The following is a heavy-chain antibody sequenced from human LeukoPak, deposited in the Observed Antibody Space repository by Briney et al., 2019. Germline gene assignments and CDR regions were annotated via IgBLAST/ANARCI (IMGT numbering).Heavy chain of an antibody. CDR1: GGSISSSSYY. J-gene: IGHJ4*02. D-gene: IGHD3-10*01. CDR2: IYYSGST. Sequence: SETLSLTCTVSGGSISSSSYYWGWIRQPPGKGLEWIGSIYYSGSTYYNPSLKSRVTISVDTSKNQFSLKLSSVTAADTAVYYCARVGQGSVGEVRNVWGQGTLVTVSS. CDR3: ARVGQGSVGEVRNV. V-gene: IGHV4-39*07.